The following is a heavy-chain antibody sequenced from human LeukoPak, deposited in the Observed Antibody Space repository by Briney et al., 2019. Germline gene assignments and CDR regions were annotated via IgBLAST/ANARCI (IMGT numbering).Heavy chain of an antibody. CDR3: ARQGGGYSSSWYVEHYDYMDV. Sequence: GGSLRLSCAASGFTFSSYSMNWVRQAPGKGLEWVANIKQDGSEKYYVDSVKGRFTISRDNAKNSLYLQMNSLRAEDTAVYYCARQGGGYSSSWYVEHYDYMDVWGKGTTVTGSS. V-gene: IGHV3-7*01. D-gene: IGHD6-13*01. J-gene: IGHJ6*03. CDR1: GFTFSSYS. CDR2: IKQDGSEK.